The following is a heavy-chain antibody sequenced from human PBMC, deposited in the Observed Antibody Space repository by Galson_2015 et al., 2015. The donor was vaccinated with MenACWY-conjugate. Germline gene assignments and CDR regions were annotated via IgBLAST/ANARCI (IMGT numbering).Heavy chain of an antibody. Sequence: LRLSCAASGFTFSSYDMHWVRQAPGKGLEWVAVISYDGSNKYYADSVKGRFTISRDNSKNTLYLQMNSLRAEDTAVYYCAKGGLWYSSGWYSNYYYYGMDVWGQGTTVTVSS. CDR1: GFTFSSYD. J-gene: IGHJ6*02. D-gene: IGHD6-19*01. CDR3: AKGGLWYSSGWYSNYYYYGMDV. CDR2: ISYDGSNK. V-gene: IGHV3-30*18.